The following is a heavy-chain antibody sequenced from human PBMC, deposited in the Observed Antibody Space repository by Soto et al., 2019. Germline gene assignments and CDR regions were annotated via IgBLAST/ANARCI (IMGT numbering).Heavy chain of an antibody. CDR2: INAGNGNT. CDR1: GYTFTSYA. V-gene: IGHV1-3*01. CDR3: ARGSIAPYYYYGMDV. D-gene: IGHD6-6*01. Sequence: ASVKVSCKASGYTFTSYAMHWVRQAPGQRLEWMGWINAGNGNTKYSQKFQGRVTITRDTSASTAYMELSSLRSEDTAVYYCARGSIAPYYYYGMDVWGQGTTVTVSS. J-gene: IGHJ6*02.